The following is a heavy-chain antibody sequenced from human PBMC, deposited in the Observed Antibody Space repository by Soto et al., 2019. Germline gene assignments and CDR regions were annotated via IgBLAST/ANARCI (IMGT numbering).Heavy chain of an antibody. CDR3: ATQRFWEWSYYYYGMDV. J-gene: IGHJ6*02. D-gene: IGHD3-3*01. V-gene: IGHV1-69*12. Sequence: QVQLVQSGAEVKKPGSSVKVSCKASGGTFSSYAISWVRQAPGQGLEWMGGIIPIFGTANYAQKFQGRVTIPADESTSTAYMELSSVRSEVTAVYYCATQRFWEWSYYYYGMDVWGQGTTVTVSS. CDR2: IIPIFGTA. CDR1: GGTFSSYA.